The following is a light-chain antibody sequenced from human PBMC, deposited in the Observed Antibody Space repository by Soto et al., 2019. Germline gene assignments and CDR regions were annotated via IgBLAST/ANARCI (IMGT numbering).Light chain of an antibody. CDR3: QQYNSYWT. CDR1: QSINNW. V-gene: IGKV1-5*01. J-gene: IGKJ1*01. CDR2: DAS. Sequence: DIQMTQSPSTLPASVGDRVTITCRASQSINNWLAWYQQKPGKAPKLLIYDASSLKSGVPSRFSGGGSGAEFTLTISSLQPYDFATYYCQQYNSYWTFGQGTKVDIK.